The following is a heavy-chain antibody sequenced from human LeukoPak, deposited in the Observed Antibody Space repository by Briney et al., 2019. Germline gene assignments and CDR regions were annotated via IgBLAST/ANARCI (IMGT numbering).Heavy chain of an antibody. D-gene: IGHD3-16*01. J-gene: IGHJ4*02. V-gene: IGHV4-59*01. CDR1: DDSISNYY. CDR2: FYNSGRS. CDR3: TRGAGWLIDY. Sequence: SETLSLTCTVSDDSISNYYRGWIRQPPGKGLEWIGYFYNSGRSTYNPSLKSRVTISADTSKNHFSLKLNSVTTADTAVYYCTRGAGWLIDYWGQGILVTVSS.